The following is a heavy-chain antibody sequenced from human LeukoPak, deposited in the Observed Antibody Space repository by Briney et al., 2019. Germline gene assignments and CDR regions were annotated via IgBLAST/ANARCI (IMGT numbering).Heavy chain of an antibody. V-gene: IGHV1-69*04. CDR2: IIPILGIA. D-gene: IGHD3-22*01. Sequence: SVKVSCKASGGTFSSYAISWVRQAPGQGLEWMGRIIPILGIANYAQKFQGRVTITADKSTSTAYMELSSLRSEDTAVYYCASPYYYDSSGPYYYYYGMDVWGQGTTVTVSS. J-gene: IGHJ6*02. CDR3: ASPYYYDSSGPYYYYYGMDV. CDR1: GGTFSSYA.